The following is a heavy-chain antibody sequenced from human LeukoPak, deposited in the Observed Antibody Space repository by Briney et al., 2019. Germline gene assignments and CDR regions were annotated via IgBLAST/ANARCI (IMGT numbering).Heavy chain of an antibody. Sequence: PGGSLGLSCAASGFTFSSYEMSWVRQAPGKGLEWVSYISSNGSTIYYADSVKGRFTVSRDNAKNSLYLQMNSLRAEDTAVYYCARNWGIDYWGQGTLVTVSS. CDR1: GFTFSSYE. V-gene: IGHV3-48*03. J-gene: IGHJ4*02. CDR2: ISSNGSTI. D-gene: IGHD7-27*01. CDR3: ARNWGIDY.